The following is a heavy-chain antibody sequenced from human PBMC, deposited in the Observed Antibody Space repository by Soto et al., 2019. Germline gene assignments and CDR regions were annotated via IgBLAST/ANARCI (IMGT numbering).Heavy chain of an antibody. V-gene: IGHV1-69*13. CDR3: ARLHSHGTYGMDV. J-gene: IGHJ6*02. CDR2: IIPLFVKT. Sequence: ASVKVSCKASGYTFTHFYITWVRQAPGQGLEWMGGIIPLFVKTNYAQKFQGRITMTADESTKTAYMELSTLRSEDTAVYYCARLHSHGTYGMDVWGQGTTVTVSS. D-gene: IGHD5-18*01. CDR1: GYTFTHFY.